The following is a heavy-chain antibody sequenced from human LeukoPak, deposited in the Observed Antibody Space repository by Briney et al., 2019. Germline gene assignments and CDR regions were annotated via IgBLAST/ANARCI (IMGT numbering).Heavy chain of an antibody. V-gene: IGHV2-5*02. CDR1: GFSLSTKGVG. J-gene: IGHJ4*02. CDR2: IYWDDDK. D-gene: IGHD6-13*01. CDR3: ANRVGGIPPAVYFFDF. Sequence: SGPTLLKPTQTLTLTFTFSGFSLSTKGVGVGWIRQPPGKAPEWAALIYWDDDKRYIPSLHSRLTITKDTSHNHVLLKMTNMGPGETATYYCANRVGGIPPAVYFFDFWGQEPLVTVSS.